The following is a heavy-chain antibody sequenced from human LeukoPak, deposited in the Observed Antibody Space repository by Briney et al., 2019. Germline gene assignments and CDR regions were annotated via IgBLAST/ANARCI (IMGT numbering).Heavy chain of an antibody. CDR3: AREKLSFFDSSGYFDH. D-gene: IGHD3-22*01. CDR2: ISSSGSAM. J-gene: IGHJ4*02. V-gene: IGHV3-48*03. CDR1: GFTFSSYE. Sequence: GGSLRLSCAASGFTFSSYEMNWVRQAPGKGLEWVSFISSSGSAMHYADSVRGRFTISRDNAKNSLLLQMSRLRAEDTAVYYCAREKLSFFDSSGYFDHWGQGTLVTVSS.